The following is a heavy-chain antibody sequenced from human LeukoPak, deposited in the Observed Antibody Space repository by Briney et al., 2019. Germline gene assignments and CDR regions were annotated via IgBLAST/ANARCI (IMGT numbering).Heavy chain of an antibody. CDR1: GYSISSGNY. CDR3: ARKYCSSTSCYFGY. D-gene: IGHD2-2*01. J-gene: IGHJ4*02. CDR2: IYHSGST. V-gene: IGHV4-38-2*01. Sequence: SETLSLTCAVSGYSISSGNYWDWIRQPPGKGLEWIGSIYHSGSTYYSPSLKSRVTISVDTSKNQFSLKLSSVTAADTAVYYCARKYCSSTSCYFGYWGQGTLVTVSS.